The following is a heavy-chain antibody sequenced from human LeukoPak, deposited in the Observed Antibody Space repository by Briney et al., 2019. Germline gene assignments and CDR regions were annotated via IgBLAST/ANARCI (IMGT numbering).Heavy chain of an antibody. CDR1: GYTFASYG. D-gene: IGHD3-10*01. Sequence: ASVKVSRKPSGYTFASYGVSWVRQAPGQGLEWMAWISPYNGNTNYAQKLQGRVTLTTDTSTSTAYMELRSLRSDDTAVYYCARHYYGSGTYYHFDSWGQGTLVTVSS. J-gene: IGHJ4*02. CDR2: ISPYNGNT. CDR3: ARHYYGSGTYYHFDS. V-gene: IGHV1-18*01.